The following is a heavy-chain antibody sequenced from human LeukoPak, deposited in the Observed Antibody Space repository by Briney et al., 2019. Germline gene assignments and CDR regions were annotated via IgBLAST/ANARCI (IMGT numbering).Heavy chain of an antibody. Sequence: PGGSLRLSCAASGFTFSSYAMSWVRQAPGKGLEWVSAISGSGGSTYYADSVEGRFTISRDNSKNTLYLQMNSLRAEDTAVYYCAKDYRGDMITFGGVIDPYWGQGTLVTVSS. V-gene: IGHV3-23*01. CDR2: ISGSGGST. J-gene: IGHJ4*02. CDR3: AKDYRGDMITFGGVIDPY. CDR1: GFTFSSYA. D-gene: IGHD3-16*02.